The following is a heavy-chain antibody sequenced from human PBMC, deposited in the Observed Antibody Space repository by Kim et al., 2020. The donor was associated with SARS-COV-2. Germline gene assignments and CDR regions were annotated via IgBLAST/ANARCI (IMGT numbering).Heavy chain of an antibody. CDR3: VRHAVANWFDP. V-gene: IGHV4-59*08. D-gene: IGHD5-12*01. Sequence: TYHPPTKSRLTISVDTSKNQFSLRLSSVPAADTAMYYCVRHAVANWFDPWGQGTLVTVSS. J-gene: IGHJ5*02.